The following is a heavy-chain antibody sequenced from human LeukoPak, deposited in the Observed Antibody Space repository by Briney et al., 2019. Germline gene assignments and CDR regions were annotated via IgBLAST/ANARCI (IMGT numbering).Heavy chain of an antibody. J-gene: IGHJ4*02. V-gene: IGHV3-30*18. D-gene: IGHD5-12*01. CDR3: ANPQSRGYDYLDY. CDR2: ISIDGREK. CDR1: GFSFRNYG. Sequence: GGSLRLSCAASGFSFRNYGMHWVRQAPGKGLEWVAVISIDGREKYYAGSVKGRFTISRDNSKNTLYLQMNSLRGDDTAVYYCANPQSRGYDYLDYWGQGTLVTVSS.